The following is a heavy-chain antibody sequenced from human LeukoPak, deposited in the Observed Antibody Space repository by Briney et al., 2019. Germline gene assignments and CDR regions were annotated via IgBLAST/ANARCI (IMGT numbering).Heavy chain of an antibody. CDR3: VRDRQWGSESEDH. D-gene: IGHD6-19*01. CDR1: GFTLDNYN. Sequence: GGSLRLSCAASGFTLDNYNFNWVRQAPGKGLEWVASIRSYSSYIHYADSVKGRFTISRDDAKKSLYLQMNSLRAEDTAVYYCVRDRQWGSESEDHWGQGTLVTVSS. J-gene: IGHJ4*02. V-gene: IGHV3-21*01. CDR2: IRSYSSYI.